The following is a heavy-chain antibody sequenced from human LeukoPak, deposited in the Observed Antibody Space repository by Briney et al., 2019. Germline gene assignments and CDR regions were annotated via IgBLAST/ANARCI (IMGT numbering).Heavy chain of an antibody. CDR2: ISSSSSYI. D-gene: IGHD6-13*01. Sequence: GGSLRLSCAASGFTFSSYSMIWVRQALEKGLEWVSSISSSSSYIYYSDSVKGRFTISRDNAKNSLYLQMNSLRAEDTAVYYCARVFGSSWFGDYWGQGTLVTVSS. J-gene: IGHJ4*02. CDR1: GFTFSSYS. V-gene: IGHV3-21*01. CDR3: ARVFGSSWFGDY.